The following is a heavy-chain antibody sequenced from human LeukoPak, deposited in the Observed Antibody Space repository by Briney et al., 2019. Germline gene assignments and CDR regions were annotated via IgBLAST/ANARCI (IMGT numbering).Heavy chain of an antibody. CDR3: ARDFPPYYDFWSGYYDY. V-gene: IGHV3-30*04. Sequence: GRSLRLSCAASGFTFSSYAMHWVRQAPGKGLEWVAVISYDGSNKYYADSVKGRFTISRDNSKNTLYLQMNSLRAEDTAVCYCARDFPPYYDFWSGYYDYWGQGTLVTVSS. D-gene: IGHD3-3*01. CDR2: ISYDGSNK. CDR1: GFTFSSYA. J-gene: IGHJ4*02.